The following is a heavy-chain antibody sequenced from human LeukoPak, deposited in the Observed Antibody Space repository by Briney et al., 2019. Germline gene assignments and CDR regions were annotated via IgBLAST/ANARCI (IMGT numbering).Heavy chain of an antibody. CDR1: GFTFSDYA. Sequence: GGSLRLSCAASGFTFSDYAMHWVRQAPGKGLEWVAVISKDGSDKYYPGSVRGRFTISRDNSKNTIYLQMDSLRAKDTAIYYCARDYWWNYDYWGQGTLVTVSS. V-gene: IGHV3-30-3*01. CDR2: ISKDGSDK. J-gene: IGHJ4*02. D-gene: IGHD1-7*01. CDR3: ARDYWWNYDY.